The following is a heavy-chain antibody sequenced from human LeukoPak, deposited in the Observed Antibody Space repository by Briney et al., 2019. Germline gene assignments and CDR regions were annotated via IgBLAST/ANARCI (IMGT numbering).Heavy chain of an antibody. CDR2: IYTSGST. D-gene: IGHD6-13*01. J-gene: IGHJ4*02. Sequence: SQTLSLTCTVSGGSISSGSYYWSWIRQPAGKGLEWIGRIYTSGSTNYNPSLKSRVTISVDTSKDQFSLKLCSVTAADTAVYYCARSYISSWYDYWGQRTLVTVSS. V-gene: IGHV4-61*02. CDR1: GGSISSGSYY. CDR3: ARSYISSWYDY.